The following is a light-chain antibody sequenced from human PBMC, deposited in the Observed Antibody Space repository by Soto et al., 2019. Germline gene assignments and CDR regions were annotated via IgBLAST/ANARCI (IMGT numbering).Light chain of an antibody. CDR2: GAS. CDR3: QQYYSWPIT. Sequence: EIVMTQSPATLSVSPGEGATLSCRASQSVSSKLAWYQQKPGQAPRLLIYGASTRATGIPARFSGSGSGTEFTLTVSSLHSEDFAIYYCQQYYSWPITFGQGTRLEIK. J-gene: IGKJ5*01. V-gene: IGKV3-15*01. CDR1: QSVSSK.